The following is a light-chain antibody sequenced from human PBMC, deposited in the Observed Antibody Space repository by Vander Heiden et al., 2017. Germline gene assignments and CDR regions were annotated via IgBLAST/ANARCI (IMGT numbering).Light chain of an antibody. V-gene: IGKV2-28*01. J-gene: IGKJ1*01. CDR3: MQTLQTPWT. Sequence: DILMTQSPLSLPVTPGEPASISCRSSQSLLHGNGYNYLHWYLQKPGQSPQLLIYLGSLRTSGVPDRLSGSGSGTDFTLKISRVEAEDVGVYYCMQTLQTPWTFGQGTKVEIK. CDR2: LGS. CDR1: QSLLHGNGYNY.